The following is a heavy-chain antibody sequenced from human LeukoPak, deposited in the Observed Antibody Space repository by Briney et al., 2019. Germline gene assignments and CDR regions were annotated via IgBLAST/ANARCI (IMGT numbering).Heavy chain of an antibody. CDR3: AKGARGGRDYGGPNYWYFDL. D-gene: IGHD4-23*01. V-gene: IGHV3-23*01. Sequence: PGGSLRLSCAASGFTFSSYGMSWVRQAPGKGLEWVSAISGSGGSTYYADSVKGRFTISRDNSKNTLYLQMNSLRAEDTAVYYCAKGARGGRDYGGPNYWYFDLWGRGTLVTVSS. J-gene: IGHJ2*01. CDR1: GFTFSSYG. CDR2: ISGSGGST.